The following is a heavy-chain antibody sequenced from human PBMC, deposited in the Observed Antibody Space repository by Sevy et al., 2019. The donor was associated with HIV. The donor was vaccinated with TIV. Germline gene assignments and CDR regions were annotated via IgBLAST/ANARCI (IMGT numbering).Heavy chain of an antibody. V-gene: IGHV4-59*01. Sequence: SETLSLTCTVSGGSISSYYWSWIRQPPGKGLEWIGYIYYSGSTNYNPSLKSRVTISVDTSKNQFSLKLSSVTAADTAVYYCARGGDYGDYDSRFDYWGQGTLVTVSS. CDR3: ARGGDYGDYDSRFDY. J-gene: IGHJ4*02. CDR2: IYYSGST. CDR1: GGSISSYY. D-gene: IGHD4-17*01.